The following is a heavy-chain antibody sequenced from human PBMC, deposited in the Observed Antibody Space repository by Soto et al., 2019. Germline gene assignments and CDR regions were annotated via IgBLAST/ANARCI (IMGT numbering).Heavy chain of an antibody. J-gene: IGHJ6*02. CDR3: ARAFFYDTDRPLYYYGMDV. CDR1: GDSVSSGSYY. Sequence: QVQLQESGPGLVKPSETLSLTCTVSGDSVSSGSYYWSWIRQPPGKGLEWIGYIYYSGSTNYNPSLKSRVTISVDTSKNQFSLKLSSVTAADTAVYYCARAFFYDTDRPLYYYGMDVWGQGTTVTVSS. V-gene: IGHV4-61*01. CDR2: IYYSGST. D-gene: IGHD3-22*01.